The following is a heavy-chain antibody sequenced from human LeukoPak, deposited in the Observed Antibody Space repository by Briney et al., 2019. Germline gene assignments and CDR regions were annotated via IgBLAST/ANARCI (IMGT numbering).Heavy chain of an antibody. J-gene: IGHJ6*03. CDR1: DDSISRYY. D-gene: IGHD6-19*01. CDR3: AREVAGNHNYYYYMDV. V-gene: IGHV4-4*07. Sequence: PSETLSLTCSVSDDSISRYYWSWIRQSAGKGLEWIGRVYKGGSTDYNPSLKSRVTISVDTSKNQFSLKLSSVTAADTAVYYCAREVAGNHNYYYYMDVWGKGTTVTVSS. CDR2: VYKGGST.